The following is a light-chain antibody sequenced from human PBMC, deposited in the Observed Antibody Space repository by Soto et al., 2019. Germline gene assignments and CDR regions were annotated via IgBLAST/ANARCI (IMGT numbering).Light chain of an antibody. J-gene: IGKJ4*01. CDR2: GAS. CDR3: QKYSRSRGLT. CDR1: QSVSSSY. Sequence: EIVLTQSPGTLSLSPGERATLSCRASQSVSSSYLAWYQQKPGQAPRLLIYGASSRATGIPDRFSGSGSVTDFNLTISRLEPEDLVVYDCQKYSRSRGLTFGGGTKVEVK. V-gene: IGKV3-20*01.